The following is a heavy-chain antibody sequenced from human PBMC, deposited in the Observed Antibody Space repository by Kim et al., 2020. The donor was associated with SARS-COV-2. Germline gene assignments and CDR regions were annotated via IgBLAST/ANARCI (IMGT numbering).Heavy chain of an antibody. D-gene: IGHD6-13*01. V-gene: IGHV6-1*01. J-gene: IGHJ4*02. Sequence: AVSVKSRITINPDTSKNQFSLQLNSVTPEDTAVYYCAREQAYSSSWYLDYWGQGTLVTVSS. CDR3: AREQAYSSSWYLDY.